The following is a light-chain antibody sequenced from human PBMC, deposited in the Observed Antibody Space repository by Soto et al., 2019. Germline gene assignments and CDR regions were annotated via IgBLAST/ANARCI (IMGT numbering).Light chain of an antibody. CDR1: SSDVGGYNY. V-gene: IGLV2-14*03. J-gene: IGLJ1*01. CDR3: SSYTASSTYV. Sequence: QSVLTQPASVSGSPGQSITISCTGTSSDVGGYNYVSWYQHHPGKAPKLMIFDVSNRPSGVSNRFSGSKSGNTASLTISGLQAEDEADYYCSSYTASSTYVFGTGTNVTVL. CDR2: DVS.